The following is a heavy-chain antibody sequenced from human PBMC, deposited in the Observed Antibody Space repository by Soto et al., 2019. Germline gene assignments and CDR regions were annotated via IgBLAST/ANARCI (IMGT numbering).Heavy chain of an antibody. V-gene: IGHV3-53*01. CDR1: GFTVSSNY. Sequence: PGGSLRLSCAASGFTVSSNYMTWVRQAPGKGLEWVSVIYSGGSTYYADSVKGRFTISRDNSKNMLYLQMNSLRAEDTSVYYFTSGIVPITYWGQGTLVTVSS. CDR2: IYSGGST. D-gene: IGHD2-21*01. CDR3: TSGIVPITY. J-gene: IGHJ4*02.